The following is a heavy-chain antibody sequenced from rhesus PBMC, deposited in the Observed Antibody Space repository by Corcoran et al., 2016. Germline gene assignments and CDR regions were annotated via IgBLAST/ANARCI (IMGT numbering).Heavy chain of an antibody. CDR1: GGSLSSGDH. V-gene: IGHV4-76*01. J-gene: IGHJ4*01. CDR3: ASTSKGGYFDY. CDR2: LYGSSGST. Sequence: QVQLQESGPGVLKPSETLSLTCAVSGGSLSSGDHWSWTRQLPGKGLGWIGYLYGSSGSTNYNPSLKNRVTISKDASKNQFSLKLSSVTAADTAVYYCASTSKGGYFDYWGQGVLVTVSS.